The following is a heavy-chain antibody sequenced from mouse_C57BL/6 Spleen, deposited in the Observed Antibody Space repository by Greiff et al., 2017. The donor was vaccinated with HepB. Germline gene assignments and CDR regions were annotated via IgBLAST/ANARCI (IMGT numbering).Heavy chain of an antibody. CDR2: INPNNGGT. CDR1: GYTFTDYY. Sequence: VQLQQSGPELVKPGASVKISCKASGYTFTDYYMNWVKQSHGKSLEWIGDINPNNGGTSYNQKFKGKATLTVDKSSSTAYMELRSLTSEDSAVYYCASLFYYGNYSAYWGQGTLVTVSA. J-gene: IGHJ3*01. CDR3: ASLFYYGNYSAY. V-gene: IGHV1-26*01. D-gene: IGHD2-1*01.